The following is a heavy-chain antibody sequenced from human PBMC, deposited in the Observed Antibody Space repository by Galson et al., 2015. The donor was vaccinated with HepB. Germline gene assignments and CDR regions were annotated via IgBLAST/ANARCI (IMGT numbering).Heavy chain of an antibody. D-gene: IGHD5-12*01. CDR3: AHRASSGYPNAFDI. Sequence: PALVKPTQTLTLTCTFSGFSLSTSGVGVGWIRQPPGKALEWLGLIYGNDDKRYSPSLKSRLTITKDTSKNQVVLTMTNMDPVDTATYYCAHRASSGYPNAFDIWGQGTMVTVSS. CDR2: IYGNDDK. CDR1: GFSLSTSGVG. V-gene: IGHV2-5*01. J-gene: IGHJ3*02.